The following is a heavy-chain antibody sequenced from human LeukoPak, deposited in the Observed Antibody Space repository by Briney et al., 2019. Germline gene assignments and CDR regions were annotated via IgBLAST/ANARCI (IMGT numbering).Heavy chain of an antibody. J-gene: IGHJ4*02. D-gene: IGHD3-16*02. CDR3: ARVPAGDYVWGSYRPFRFDY. CDR2: IYYSGST. Sequence: PSETLSLTCTVSGGSISSYYWSWIRQPPGKGLEWIGYIYYSGSTYYNPSLKSRVTISVDTSKNQFSLKLSSVTAADMAVYYCARVPAGDYVWGSYRPFRFDYWGQGTLVTVSS. CDR1: GGSISSYY. V-gene: IGHV4-59*12.